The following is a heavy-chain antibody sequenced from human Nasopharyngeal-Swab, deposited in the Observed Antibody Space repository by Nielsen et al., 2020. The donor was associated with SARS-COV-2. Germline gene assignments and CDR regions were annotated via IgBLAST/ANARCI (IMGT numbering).Heavy chain of an antibody. J-gene: IGHJ4*02. CDR2: IYHHGNT. V-gene: IGHV4-4*02. Sequence: WIRQPPGQGLEWVGEIYHHGNTNYNPSLKSRVTISVDKSKNQFSLSLRSVTAADTAVYYCARDVGDLSVFFDFWGQGTPVTVSS. CDR3: ARDVGDLSVFFDF. D-gene: IGHD4-17*01.